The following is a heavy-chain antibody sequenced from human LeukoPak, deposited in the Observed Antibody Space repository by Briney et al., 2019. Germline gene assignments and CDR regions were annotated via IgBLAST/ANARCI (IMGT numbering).Heavy chain of an antibody. CDR1: GFTFRNYG. CDR3: ARGDWLPLPYAFDH. J-gene: IGHJ4*02. CDR2: IKQDGSEK. V-gene: IGHV3-7*01. Sequence: GALRLSCVVSGFTFRNYGMNWVRQAPGKGLEWVANIKQDGSEKYYVDSVRGQFTISRDNAKNSLYLQMNSLRAEDTAVYYCARGDWLPLPYAFDHWGQGTLVTVSS. D-gene: IGHD5-12*01.